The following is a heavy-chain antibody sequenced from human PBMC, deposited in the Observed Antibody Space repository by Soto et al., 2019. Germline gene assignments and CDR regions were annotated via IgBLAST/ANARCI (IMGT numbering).Heavy chain of an antibody. CDR2: IYYSGST. Sequence: QLQLQESGPGLVKPSETLSLTCTVSGGSISSSSYYWGWIRQPPGKGLEWIGSIYYSGSTYYNPSLKSRVTISVDTSKNQFSLKLSSVTAADTAVYYCARHDSITIFWLWGQGTLVTVSS. D-gene: IGHD3-3*01. CDR3: ARHDSITIFWL. J-gene: IGHJ4*02. CDR1: GGSISSSSYY. V-gene: IGHV4-39*01.